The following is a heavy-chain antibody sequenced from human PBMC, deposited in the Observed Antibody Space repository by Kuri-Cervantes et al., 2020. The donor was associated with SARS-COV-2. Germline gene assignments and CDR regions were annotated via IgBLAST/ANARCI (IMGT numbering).Heavy chain of an antibody. CDR3: AKGTRSSGYYCGLDF. J-gene: IGHJ4*02. V-gene: IGHV3-23*01. Sequence: GESLKISCAASGFTFSSYAMSWVRQAPGKGLEWVSAISGSGGSTYYADSVKGRFTISRDNSKNTLYLQINSLRAEDTAVYYCAKGTRSSGYYCGLDFWGQGTLVTVSS. CDR2: ISGSGGST. CDR1: GFTFSSYA. D-gene: IGHD3-22*01.